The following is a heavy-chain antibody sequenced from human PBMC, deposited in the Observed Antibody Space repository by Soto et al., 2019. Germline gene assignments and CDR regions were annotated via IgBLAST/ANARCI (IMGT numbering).Heavy chain of an antibody. CDR1: GYDFTTYG. V-gene: IGHV1-18*01. D-gene: IGHD2-8*01. CDR3: ARGMYGDY. Sequence: QVHLVQSGAEVKKPGASVKVSCKGSGYDFTTYGITWVRQAPGQGLEWMAWISAHNGNTDYAQKLQGRVTVTRDTDTSTEYMALRSLRSDDPAMYYCARGMYGDYWGQGALVTVSS. CDR2: ISAHNGNT. J-gene: IGHJ4*02.